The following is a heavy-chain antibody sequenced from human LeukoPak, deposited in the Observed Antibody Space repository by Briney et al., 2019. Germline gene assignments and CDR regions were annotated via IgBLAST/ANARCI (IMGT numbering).Heavy chain of an antibody. J-gene: IGHJ4*02. CDR2: INPNSGGT. D-gene: IGHD3-10*01. Sequence: ASVKVSCKASGYTFTGYYMHWVRQAPGQGLEWMGWINPNSGGTNYAQKFQGRVTMTRDTSISTAYMELSRLRSDDTAVYYCARDRPITMVRGVARTPDYWGQGTLVTVSS. CDR3: ARDRPITMVRGVARTPDY. V-gene: IGHV1-2*02. CDR1: GYTFTGYY.